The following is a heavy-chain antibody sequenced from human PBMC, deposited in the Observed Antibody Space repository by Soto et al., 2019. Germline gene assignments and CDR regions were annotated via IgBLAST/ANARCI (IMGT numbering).Heavy chain of an antibody. CDR1: GFTFSSYW. J-gene: IGHJ4*02. V-gene: IGHV3-7*03. D-gene: IGHD3-22*01. CDR3: ARVSTGDYYDSSGYYPFDY. Sequence: PGGSLRLSCAASGFTFSSYWMSWVRQAPGKGLEWVANIKQDGSEKYYVDSVKGRSTISRDNAKNSLYLQMNSLRAEDTAVYYCARVSTGDYYDSSGYYPFDYWGQGTLVTVSS. CDR2: IKQDGSEK.